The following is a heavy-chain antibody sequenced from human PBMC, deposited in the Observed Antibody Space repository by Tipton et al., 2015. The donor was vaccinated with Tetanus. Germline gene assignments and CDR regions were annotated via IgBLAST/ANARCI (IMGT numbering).Heavy chain of an antibody. J-gene: IGHJ4*02. D-gene: IGHD3-10*01. CDR3: ARTGWFGNMPAIDS. Sequence: TLSLTCTVSGASISGYYWNWIRQPPGKGLEWIGYIHYSGSTNYTPPLRRRVTLSIDTSKTQFSLNLISVTPADTAVYYCARTGWFGNMPAIDSWGQGTLVTVSS. CDR1: GASISGYY. V-gene: IGHV4-59*01. CDR2: IHYSGST.